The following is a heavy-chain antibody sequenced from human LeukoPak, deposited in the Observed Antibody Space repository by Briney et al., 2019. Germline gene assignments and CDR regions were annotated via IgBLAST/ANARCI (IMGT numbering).Heavy chain of an antibody. CDR2: IYTSGST. V-gene: IGHV4-4*07. CDR3: ASTYSSGWYFDY. Sequence: PSETLSLTCTVSGGSISSYYWSWIRQPAGKGLEWIGRIYTSGSTNYNPSLKSRVTMSVDTSKNQFSLKPSSVTAADTAVYYCASTYSSGWYFDYWGQGTLVTVSS. CDR1: GGSISSYY. D-gene: IGHD6-19*01. J-gene: IGHJ4*02.